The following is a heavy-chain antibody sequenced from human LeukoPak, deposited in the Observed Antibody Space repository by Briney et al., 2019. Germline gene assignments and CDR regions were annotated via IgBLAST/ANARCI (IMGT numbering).Heavy chain of an antibody. CDR1: GYTFTTFA. J-gene: IGHJ4*02. D-gene: IGHD3-3*01. Sequence: ASVKVSCKASGYTFTTFALIWVRQAAGQGLEWMGWINTNTGNPTYAQAFTGRFVFSLDTSVSTSYLQISSLKAEDTAVYYCARVRRFLNGGVAGIDYWGQGTLVTVSS. V-gene: IGHV7-4-1*02. CDR2: INTNTGNP. CDR3: ARVRRFLNGGVAGIDY.